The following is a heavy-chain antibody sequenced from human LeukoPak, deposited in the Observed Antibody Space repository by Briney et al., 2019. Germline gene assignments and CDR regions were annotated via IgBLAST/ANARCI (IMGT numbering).Heavy chain of an antibody. Sequence: AGGSLRLSCAAPGFSFSDSWMDWARQAPEKGLEWVANIKPDGREIYYVDAVRGRFTISRDNAKNSLYLQMNSLRAEDTAVYCCATFSDRSSRYFDYWGQGTLVTVSS. V-gene: IGHV3-7*02. CDR3: ATFSDRSSRYFDY. CDR1: GFSFSDSW. D-gene: IGHD2-2*01. CDR2: IKPDGREI. J-gene: IGHJ4*02.